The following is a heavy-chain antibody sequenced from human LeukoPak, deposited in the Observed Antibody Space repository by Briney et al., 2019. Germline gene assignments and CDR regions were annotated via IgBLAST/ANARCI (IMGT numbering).Heavy chain of an antibody. J-gene: IGHJ4*02. Sequence: MASETLSLTCTVSGGSISSNAYYWAWIRQPPGKGLEWIGSIYSSVSTYYNPSLKSRVTISVDTSKNQFSLRLSSVTAADMALYYCAYSGSYGHLGYWGQGIPVTVSS. D-gene: IGHD1-26*01. CDR2: IYSSVST. CDR3: AYSGSYGHLGY. CDR1: GGSISSNAYY. V-gene: IGHV4-39*01.